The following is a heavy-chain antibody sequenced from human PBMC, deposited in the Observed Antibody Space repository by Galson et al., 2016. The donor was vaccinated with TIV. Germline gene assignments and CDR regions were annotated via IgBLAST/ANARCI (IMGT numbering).Heavy chain of an antibody. V-gene: IGHV1-18*01. J-gene: IGHJ4*02. Sequence: SVKVSCKASGYTFTNYGISWVRQAPGQGLQWMGWISAHTGDTHFAQNFQGRVTMTTDTPTNTVHLQMSSLRDDDTGIYYCARSLWPEDYWGQGIPVTVSS. CDR2: ISAHTGDT. CDR3: ARSLWPEDY. CDR1: GYTFTNYG. D-gene: IGHD2/OR15-2a*01.